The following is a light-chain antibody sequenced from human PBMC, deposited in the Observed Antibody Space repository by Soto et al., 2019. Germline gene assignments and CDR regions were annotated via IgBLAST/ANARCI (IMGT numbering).Light chain of an antibody. J-gene: IGKJ5*01. Sequence: EIVMTQSPATLSVSPGERATLSCRASQSVSSSYLAWYQQKPGQAPRLLIYGASTRATDMPGRFRGSGAGAEFTLTISSLQSEDSAVYYCQQYRGWPRPFGQGTRLEIK. V-gene: IGKV3D-15*01. CDR2: GAS. CDR3: QQYRGWPRP. CDR1: QSVSSSY.